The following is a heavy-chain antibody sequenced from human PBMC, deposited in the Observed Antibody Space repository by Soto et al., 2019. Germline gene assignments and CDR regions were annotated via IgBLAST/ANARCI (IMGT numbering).Heavy chain of an antibody. CDR1: GDSINSRSYY. V-gene: IGHV4-39*01. Sequence: SETLSLTCTVTGDSINSRSYYWGWIRQPPGKGLGWIGSIYYSGRTYNNPSLRSRVSMSIDTSKDQFSLKLKSVTAADTALYFCARQRTSVVTQAYFDVWSPGSLVTVSS. CDR2: IYYSGRT. J-gene: IGHJ4*02. D-gene: IGHD2-21*02. CDR3: ARQRTSVVTQAYFDV.